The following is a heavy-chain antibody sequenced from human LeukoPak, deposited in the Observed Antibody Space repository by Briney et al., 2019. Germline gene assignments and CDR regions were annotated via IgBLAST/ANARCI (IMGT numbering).Heavy chain of an antibody. CDR2: IYYSGST. CDR3: ARVINYYGSSGFDY. CDR1: GGSISSYY. V-gene: IGHV4-59*01. Sequence: PSETLSLTCTVSGGSISSYYWSWIRQPPGKGLEWIGYIYYSGSTNYNPSLKSRVTISVDTSKNQFSLKLSSVTAADTAVYYCARVINYYGSSGFDYWGQGTLVTVSS. J-gene: IGHJ4*02. D-gene: IGHD3-10*01.